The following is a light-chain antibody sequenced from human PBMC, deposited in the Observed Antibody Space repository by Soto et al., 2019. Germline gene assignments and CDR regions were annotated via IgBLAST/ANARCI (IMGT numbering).Light chain of an antibody. Sequence: DIQMTQSPSTLSASVGDRVTITCRASQSISSWLAWYQQKPGKAPKLLIYAASSLQNGVPSRFSGSGSGTDFTLTISSLQAEDFATYYCQVSYINIRIFTFGPGTKLDIK. J-gene: IGKJ3*01. CDR1: QSISSW. CDR2: AAS. V-gene: IGKV1-39*01. CDR3: QVSYINIRIFT.